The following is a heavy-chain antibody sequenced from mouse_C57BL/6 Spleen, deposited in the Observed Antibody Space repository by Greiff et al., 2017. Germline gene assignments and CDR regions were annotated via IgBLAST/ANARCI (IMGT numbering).Heavy chain of an antibody. D-gene: IGHD1-1*01. CDR1: GYAFSSYW. V-gene: IGHV1-80*01. CDR3: ARGTTVVATDAY. Sequence: VKLQQSGAELVKPGASVKISCKASGYAFSSYWMNWVKQRPGKGLEWIGQIYPGDGDTNYNGKFKGKATLTADKSSSTAYMQLSSLTSEDSAVYFCARGTTVVATDAYWGQGTLVTVSA. J-gene: IGHJ3*01. CDR2: IYPGDGDT.